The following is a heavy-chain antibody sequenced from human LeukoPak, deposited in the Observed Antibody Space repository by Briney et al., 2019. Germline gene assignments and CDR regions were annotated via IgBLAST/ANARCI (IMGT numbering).Heavy chain of an antibody. CDR1: GYTFTGYY. J-gene: IGHJ5*02. Sequence: ASVKVSCKASGYTFTGYYMHWVRQAPGQGLEWMGWINPNSGGTNYAQKFQGRVTMTRDTSISTAYVELSRLRSDDTAVYYCARAYEYCSGGSCYSWFDPWGQGTLVTVSS. D-gene: IGHD2-15*01. CDR3: ARAYEYCSGGSCYSWFDP. CDR2: INPNSGGT. V-gene: IGHV1-2*02.